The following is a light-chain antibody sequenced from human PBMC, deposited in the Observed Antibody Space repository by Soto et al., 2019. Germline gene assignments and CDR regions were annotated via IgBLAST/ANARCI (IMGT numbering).Light chain of an antibody. CDR2: GAS. J-gene: IGKJ1*01. CDR1: QSVSSDY. V-gene: IGKV3-20*01. Sequence: EIVLTQSPGTLSLPPGERATLSCRASQSVSSDYLAWYQQKPGQAPRLLIYGASSRATGIPDRFSGSGSGTDFTLTISRLEPEDFAMYYCQQYGSSPRTFGQGTKVDIK. CDR3: QQYGSSPRT.